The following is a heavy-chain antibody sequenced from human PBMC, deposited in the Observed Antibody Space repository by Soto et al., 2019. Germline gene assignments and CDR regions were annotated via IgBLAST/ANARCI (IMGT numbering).Heavy chain of an antibody. CDR3: ASYGYCSSTSCRQTNWFDP. CDR1: GGSISSGDYY. CDR2: IYYSGST. V-gene: IGHV4-30-4*01. J-gene: IGHJ5*02. Sequence: SETLSLTCTVSGGSISSGDYYWSWIRQPPGKGLEWIGYIYYSGSTYYNPSLKSRVTISVDTSKNQFSLKLSSVTAADTAVYYCASYGYCSSTSCRQTNWFDPWGQGTLVTVSS. D-gene: IGHD2-2*01.